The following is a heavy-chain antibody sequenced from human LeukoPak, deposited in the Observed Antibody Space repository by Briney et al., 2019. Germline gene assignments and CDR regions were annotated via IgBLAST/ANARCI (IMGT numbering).Heavy chain of an antibody. V-gene: IGHV4-59*08. CDR1: GGSISSYY. J-gene: IGHJ4*02. Sequence: SETLSLTCTVAGGSISSYYWSWIRQPPGKGLEWIGYIYYSGSTNYNPSLKSRVNISVDTSKNQFSLKLSSVTAADTAVYYCARLEYSYGYFDYWGQGTLVTVSS. D-gene: IGHD5-18*01. CDR2: IYYSGST. CDR3: ARLEYSYGYFDY.